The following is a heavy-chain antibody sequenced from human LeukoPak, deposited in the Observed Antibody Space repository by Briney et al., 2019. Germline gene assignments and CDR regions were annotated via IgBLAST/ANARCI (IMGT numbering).Heavy chain of an antibody. CDR3: AREGCSGGSCYPSPPFDP. CDR2: ISDYNGNT. V-gene: IGHV1-18*04. CDR1: GYTCTSYG. D-gene: IGHD2-15*01. J-gene: IGHJ5*02. Sequence: AAVKDSCKASGYTCTSYGISWVRQAPGQGLEWMGWISDYNGNTNYAQKLQGRVTMTTDTSTSTAYMELRSLRSDDTGVYYCAREGCSGGSCYPSPPFDPCGQGTLVTVSS.